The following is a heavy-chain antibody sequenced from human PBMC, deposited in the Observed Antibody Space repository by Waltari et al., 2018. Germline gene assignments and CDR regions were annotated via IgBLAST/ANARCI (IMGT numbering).Heavy chain of an antibody. CDR1: GGSLNNTKHY. Sequence: QLQLQESGPGLVKPSETLSLTCSVSGGSLNNTKHYWGWIRQPPGQGLEWIGTMSSLGATYSSPSLKSRVTISRDTSTNQLSLKLGSVTAADTAMYYCATYIVASVGTAAFDVWGQGTMVTVSS. D-gene: IGHD2-21*01. CDR3: ATYIVASVGTAAFDV. CDR2: MSSLGAT. J-gene: IGHJ3*01. V-gene: IGHV4-39*01.